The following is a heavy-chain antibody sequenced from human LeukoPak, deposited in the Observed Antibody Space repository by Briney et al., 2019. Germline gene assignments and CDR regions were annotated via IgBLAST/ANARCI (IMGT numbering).Heavy chain of an antibody. V-gene: IGHV1-46*01. D-gene: IGHD4-17*01. Sequence: ASVKVSCKASGYTFTSYHMHWVRQAPGQGLEWMGIVNPSGDNTNYAQKFQGRVTMTRDTSTSTVYMEVSSLRSEDTAVYYCARDLGYGDLFFDYWGQGTLVTASS. CDR1: GYTFTSYH. CDR3: ARDLGYGDLFFDY. J-gene: IGHJ4*02. CDR2: VNPSGDNT.